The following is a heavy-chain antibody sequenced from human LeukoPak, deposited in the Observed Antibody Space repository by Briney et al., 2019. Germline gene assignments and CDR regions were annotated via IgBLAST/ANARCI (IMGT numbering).Heavy chain of an antibody. V-gene: IGHV3-21*04. J-gene: IGHJ4*02. D-gene: IGHD6-13*01. CDR3: ARGGRGSSWFDN. CDR1: GFTFSSYS. Sequence: GGSLRLSCAASGFTFSSYSMNWVRQAPGKGLEWVSSISSSSSYIYYPDSVKGRFTISRENAKNSLYLQMTALRAGDTAVYYCARGGRGSSWFDNWGQGTLVTVSS. CDR2: ISSSSSYI.